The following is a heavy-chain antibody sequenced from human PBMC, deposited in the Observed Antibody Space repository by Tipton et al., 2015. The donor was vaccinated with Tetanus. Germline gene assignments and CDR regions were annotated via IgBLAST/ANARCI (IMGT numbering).Heavy chain of an antibody. CDR2: VNQSGST. Sequence: TLSLTCGVSDGSFNAYYWSWIRQTPGKGLEWIGEVNQSGSTKYNPSFNSRAAISVDTSKSQFSLRVRSVTAADTAVYYCARGGRDAYNNPLGAFDVWGRGTTVTVSS. J-gene: IGHJ3*01. CDR3: ARGGRDAYNNPLGAFDV. D-gene: IGHD5-24*01. CDR1: DGSFNAYY. V-gene: IGHV4-34*01.